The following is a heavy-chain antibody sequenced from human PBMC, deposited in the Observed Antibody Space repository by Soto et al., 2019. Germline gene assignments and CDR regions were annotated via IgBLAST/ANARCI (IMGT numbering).Heavy chain of an antibody. V-gene: IGHV4-30-4*01. D-gene: IGHD4-17*01. CDR3: ARAYGVDDYGMDV. CDR2: IYSSGTT. Sequence: PSETLSLTCTVSGDSISSGGFCWTWVRQSPGQGLEWIGNIYSSGTTSYNLSLRSRVLISVDTSKNEFSLRVSSVTAADTAVYYCARAYGVDDYGMDVWGLGTTVTVSS. J-gene: IGHJ6*02. CDR1: GDSISSGGFC.